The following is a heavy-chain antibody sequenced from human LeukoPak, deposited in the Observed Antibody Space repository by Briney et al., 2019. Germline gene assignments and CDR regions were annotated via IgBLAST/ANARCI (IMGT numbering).Heavy chain of an antibody. CDR1: GFTFSSYA. V-gene: IGHV3-30-3*01. Sequence: GGSLRLSCAASGFTFSSYAMHCVRQAPGKGLEWVAVISYDGNNKYYADSVKGRFTISRDNSKNTLYLQMNSLRAEDTAVYYCARDQGFCFDYWGQGTLVTVSS. CDR2: ISYDGNNK. J-gene: IGHJ4*02. D-gene: IGHD2/OR15-2a*01. CDR3: ARDQGFCFDY.